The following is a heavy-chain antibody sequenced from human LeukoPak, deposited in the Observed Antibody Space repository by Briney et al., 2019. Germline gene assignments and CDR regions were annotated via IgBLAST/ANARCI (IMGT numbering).Heavy chain of an antibody. J-gene: IGHJ4*02. CDR3: ASPPSGYENYYFDY. CDR1: GFTFSSYA. Sequence: GGSLRLSCAASGFTFSSYAMHWVRQAPGKGLEWVAVISYDGSNKYYADSVKGRFTISRDNSKNTLYLQMNSLRAEDTAVYYCASPPSGYENYYFDYWGQGTLVTVSS. CDR2: ISYDGSNK. V-gene: IGHV3-30-3*01. D-gene: IGHD5-12*01.